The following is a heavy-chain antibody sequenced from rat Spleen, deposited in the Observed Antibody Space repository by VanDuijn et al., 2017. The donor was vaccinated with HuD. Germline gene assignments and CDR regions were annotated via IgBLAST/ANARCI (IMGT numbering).Heavy chain of an antibody. J-gene: IGHJ2*01. D-gene: IGHD1-9*01. CDR2: ISYDGTAT. CDR3: TSPPYYGYTAGDY. CDR1: GLSFSNYD. Sequence: EVQLVESGGGSVQPGRSMRLSCAVSGLSFSNYDMAWVRQAPTKGLEWVASISYDGTATYYRDSVKGRFTLSRDNVKSTLYLQMGSLRSEDTATYYCTSPPYYGYTAGDYWGQGVMVTVSS. V-gene: IGHV5-25*01.